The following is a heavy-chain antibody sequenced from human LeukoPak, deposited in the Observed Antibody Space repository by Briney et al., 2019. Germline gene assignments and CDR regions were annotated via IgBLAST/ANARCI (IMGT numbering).Heavy chain of an antibody. Sequence: GGSLRLSCAVSGFTFSSYWMSWGRQAPGKGLEWVANIKQDGSEKNYVDSVKGRFTISRDNAKNSLYLQMNSLRAEDTAVYYCARPFSSRLRTLDYWGQGTLVTVSS. D-gene: IGHD6-13*01. CDR3: ARPFSSRLRTLDY. V-gene: IGHV3-7*05. J-gene: IGHJ4*02. CDR2: IKQDGSEK. CDR1: GFTFSSYW.